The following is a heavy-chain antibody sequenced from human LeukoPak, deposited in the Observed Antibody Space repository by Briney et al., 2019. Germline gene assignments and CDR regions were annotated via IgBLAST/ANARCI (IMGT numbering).Heavy chain of an antibody. Sequence: SETLSLTCIVSGGPISTHYWSWRRQPPGKGLEWMGYNDYSGSTNYNPSLKSRVTISVDTSKNQFSLKLNSVTAADTAVYYCARGATFRGTYYMDVWGKGTTVTVSS. J-gene: IGHJ6*03. CDR1: GGPISTHY. V-gene: IGHV4-59*11. CDR3: ARGATFRGTYYMDV. D-gene: IGHD3-10*01. CDR2: NDYSGST.